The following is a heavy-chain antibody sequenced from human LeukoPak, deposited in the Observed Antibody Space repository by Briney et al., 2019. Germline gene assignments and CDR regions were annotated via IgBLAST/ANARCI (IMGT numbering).Heavy chain of an antibody. CDR2: ISAYNGNT. Sequence: ASVKVSCKASGYTFTSYGISWVRQAPGQGLEWMGWISAYNGNTIYAQKIQGRVTMTTDTSTSTAYMELRSLRSDDTAVYYCASAVDYYDSSGYDYWGQGTLVTVSS. D-gene: IGHD3-22*01. CDR1: GYTFTSYG. V-gene: IGHV1-18*01. J-gene: IGHJ4*02. CDR3: ASAVDYYDSSGYDY.